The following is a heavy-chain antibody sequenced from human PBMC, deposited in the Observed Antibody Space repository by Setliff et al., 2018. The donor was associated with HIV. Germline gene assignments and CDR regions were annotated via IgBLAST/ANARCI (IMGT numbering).Heavy chain of an antibody. D-gene: IGHD3-10*01. V-gene: IGHV3-7*02. CDR1: GFTFSSYW. CDR2: IKQDGSEK. J-gene: IGHJ4*02. CDR3: ASVLRYYGSGSYPFGY. Sequence: GGSLRLSCAASGFTFSSYWMSWVRQAPGKGLEWVANIKQDGSEKYYVDSGKGRFTISRDNAKNSLYLQMNSLRAEDTAVYYCASVLRYYGSGSYPFGYWGQGTLVTVSS.